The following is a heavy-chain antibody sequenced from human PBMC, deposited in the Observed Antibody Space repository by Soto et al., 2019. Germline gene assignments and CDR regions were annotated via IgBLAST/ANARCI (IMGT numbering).Heavy chain of an antibody. V-gene: IGHV4-59*08. CDR1: GGSISSYY. J-gene: IGHJ4*02. Sequence: PSETLSLTCTVSGGSISSYYWSWIRQPPGKGLEWIGYIYYSGSTNYNPSLKSRVTISVDTSKNQFSLKLSSVTAADTAVYYCARHVYGSGSCYNLIGENYFDYWGQGTLVTVSS. CDR2: IYYSGST. D-gene: IGHD3-10*01. CDR3: ARHVYGSGSCYNLIGENYFDY.